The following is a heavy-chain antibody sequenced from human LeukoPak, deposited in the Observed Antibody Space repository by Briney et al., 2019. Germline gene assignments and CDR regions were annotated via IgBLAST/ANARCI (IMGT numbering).Heavy chain of an antibody. Sequence: GGSLRLSCAASGFTFSSYWMHWVRQAPGKGLVWVSRINSDGGSTSYADSVKGRFNIPRDNPKHTLYLQMNSLRAEDTAVYYCARDHPDIVATIPPYWGQGTLATVSS. J-gene: IGHJ4*02. CDR2: INSDGGST. CDR1: GFTFSSYW. CDR3: ARDHPDIVATIPPY. V-gene: IGHV3-74*01. D-gene: IGHD5-12*01.